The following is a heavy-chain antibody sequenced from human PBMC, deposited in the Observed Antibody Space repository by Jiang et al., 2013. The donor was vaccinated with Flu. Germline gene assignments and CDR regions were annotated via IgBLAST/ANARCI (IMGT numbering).Heavy chain of an antibody. V-gene: IGHV3-7*01. Sequence: SSYWMSWVRQAPGKGLEWVANIKQDGSEKYYVDSVKGRFTISRDNAKNSLYLQMNSLRAEDTAVYYCARMVRGPWGQGTLVTVSS. J-gene: IGHJ5*02. CDR3: ARMVRGP. CDR2: IKQDGSEK. CDR1: SSYW. D-gene: IGHD3-10*01.